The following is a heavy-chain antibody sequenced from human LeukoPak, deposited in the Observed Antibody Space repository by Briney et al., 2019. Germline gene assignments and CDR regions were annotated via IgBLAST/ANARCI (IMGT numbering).Heavy chain of an antibody. CDR2: IYSSGRT. J-gene: IGHJ3*01. D-gene: IGHD3-16*01. CDR1: GGSISDYY. Sequence: PSETLSLTCTVSGGSISDYYWTWIRQPAGKGLEWIGRIYSSGRTNYNSSLKSRVTMSGDASKKQFSLKLTSVTAAHPAVYYCAGPGREYYDSSVFEVWGRGTMVTVSS. V-gene: IGHV4-4*07. CDR3: AGPGREYYDSSVFEV.